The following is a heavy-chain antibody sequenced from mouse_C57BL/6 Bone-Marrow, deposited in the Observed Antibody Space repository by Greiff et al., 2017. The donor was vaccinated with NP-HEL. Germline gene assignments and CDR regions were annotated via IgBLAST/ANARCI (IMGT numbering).Heavy chain of an antibody. CDR3: AKGLRAWFAY. V-gene: IGHV1-50*01. CDR1: GYTFTSYW. D-gene: IGHD1-1*01. Sequence: QVQLKQPGAELVQPGASVKLSCKASGYTFTSYWMQWVNQRPGQGLEWIGEIDPSDSYTNYNHKFKGKATLTVDTSSSTAYMQLSSLTSEDSAVDDCAKGLRAWFAYGGQGTLVTVSA. J-gene: IGHJ3*01. CDR2: IDPSDSYT.